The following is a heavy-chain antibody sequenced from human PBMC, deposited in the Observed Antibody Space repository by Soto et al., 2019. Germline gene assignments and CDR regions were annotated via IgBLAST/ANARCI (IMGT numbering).Heavy chain of an antibody. J-gene: IGHJ6*02. Sequence: QVQLVQSGAEVKKPGSSVKVSCKASGGTFSSYAISWVRQAPGQGLEWMGGIIPIFGTANYAQKFQGRVTIAAEESTSTAYMELSSLRSEYTAVYSCARDSGGTTVAFGMDVWGQGTTVTVSS. CDR2: IIPIFGTA. D-gene: IGHD4-17*01. V-gene: IGHV1-69*01. CDR1: GGTFSSYA. CDR3: ARDSGGTTVAFGMDV.